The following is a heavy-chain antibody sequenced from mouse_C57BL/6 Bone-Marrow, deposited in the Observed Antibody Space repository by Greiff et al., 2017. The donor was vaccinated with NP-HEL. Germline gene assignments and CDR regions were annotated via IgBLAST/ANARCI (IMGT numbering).Heavy chain of an antibody. CDR2: INYDGSST. Sequence: EVKVVESEGGLVQPGRSMKLSCTASGFTFSDYYMAWVRQVPEKGLEWVANINYDGSSTYYLDSLKSRFIISRDNAKNILYLQMSSLKSEDTATYYCARFTTVVATWAMDYWGQGTSVTVSS. CDR1: GFTFSDYY. J-gene: IGHJ4*01. V-gene: IGHV5-16*01. CDR3: ARFTTVVATWAMDY. D-gene: IGHD1-1*01.